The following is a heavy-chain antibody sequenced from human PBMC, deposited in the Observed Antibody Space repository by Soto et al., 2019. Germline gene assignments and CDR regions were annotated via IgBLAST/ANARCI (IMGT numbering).Heavy chain of an antibody. Sequence: QVQLQESGPGLVKPSGTLSLTCAVSGGSISSSNWWSWVRQPPGKGLEWIGEIYHSGSTNYNPSLKSRVTISVDKSKNQFSLQLSSVTAADTAVYYCARGPDIVVVVAATSGGWFDPWGQGTLVTVSS. CDR1: GGSISSSNW. J-gene: IGHJ5*02. D-gene: IGHD2-15*01. CDR2: IYHSGST. CDR3: ARGPDIVVVVAATSGGWFDP. V-gene: IGHV4-4*02.